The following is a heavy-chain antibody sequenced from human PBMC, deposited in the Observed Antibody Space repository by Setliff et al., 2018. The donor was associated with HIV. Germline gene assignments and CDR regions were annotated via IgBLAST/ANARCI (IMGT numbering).Heavy chain of an antibody. CDR2: IYYRGST. Sequence: TLSLTCTVSGGSISSSSSYWNWIRESPGKGLEWIGNIYYRGSTNYNPSLESRVSISVDTSKNQFSLKLKSVTAADTAVYYCARDSDGSSYYHFAHWSQGTLVTVSS. CDR3: ARDSDGSSYYHFAH. D-gene: IGHD3-22*01. J-gene: IGHJ4*02. V-gene: IGHV4-61*01. CDR1: GGSISSSSSY.